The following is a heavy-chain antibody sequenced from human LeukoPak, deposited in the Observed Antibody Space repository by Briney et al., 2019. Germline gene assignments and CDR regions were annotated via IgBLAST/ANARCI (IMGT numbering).Heavy chain of an antibody. Sequence: SETLSLTCSVYGGSFRDYYCSSIRQPPGKGLEWVGAINHDGTTNYNPSLKSRVIMSVDASKSQFFLTLTPVTAADTAVYYCAREGAYTNFVNRFDAWGQGTLVTVSS. CDR1: GGSFRDYY. J-gene: IGHJ5*02. CDR2: INHDGTT. D-gene: IGHD2-2*02. CDR3: AREGAYTNFVNRFDA. V-gene: IGHV4-34*01.